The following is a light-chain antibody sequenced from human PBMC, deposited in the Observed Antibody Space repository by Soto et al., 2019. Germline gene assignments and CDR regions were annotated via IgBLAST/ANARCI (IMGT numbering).Light chain of an antibody. J-gene: IGKJ1*01. CDR1: QAIRND. Sequence: DIQMTQSPSSLSACVGDRVTITCRASQAIRNDLNWYQQKPGKAPKRLIYAASSLQSGVPSRFSGSGSETEFTLIVSDLQPEDSATYYCLQHYSHPPWTFGQGTKVEIQ. V-gene: IGKV1-17*02. CDR3: LQHYSHPPWT. CDR2: AAS.